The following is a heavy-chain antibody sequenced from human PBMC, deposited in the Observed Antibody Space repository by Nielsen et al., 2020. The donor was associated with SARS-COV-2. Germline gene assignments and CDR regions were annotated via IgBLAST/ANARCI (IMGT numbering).Heavy chain of an antibody. J-gene: IGHJ6*02. Sequence: GESLKNSWAASGFTFSSYGMHWVRQGPCKGLEWVAVIPYDGSNKYYADSVKARFTISRDNAKNSLYLQMNSLRAEDTALYYCAKDSLYYYRMDVWGQGTTVTVSS. CDR3: AKDSLYYYRMDV. CDR1: GFTFSSYG. D-gene: IGHD5/OR15-5a*01. V-gene: IGHV3-30*02. CDR2: IPYDGSNK.